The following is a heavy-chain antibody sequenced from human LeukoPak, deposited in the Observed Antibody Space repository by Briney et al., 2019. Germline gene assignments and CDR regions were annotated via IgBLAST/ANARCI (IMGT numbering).Heavy chain of an antibody. V-gene: IGHV3-23*01. Sequence: GGSLRLSCAASGFTFSSYAMSWVRQAPGKGLEWVSAISGSGGSTYYADSVKGRFTISRDNSKNTLYLQMNSLRAEDMAVYYCAKAWTYRPGGFDYWGQGTLVTVSS. J-gene: IGHJ4*02. D-gene: IGHD3-16*01. CDR3: AKAWTYRPGGFDY. CDR1: GFTFSSYA. CDR2: ISGSGGST.